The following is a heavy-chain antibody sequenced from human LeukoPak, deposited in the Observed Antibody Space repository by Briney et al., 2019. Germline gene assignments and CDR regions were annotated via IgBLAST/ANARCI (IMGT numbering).Heavy chain of an antibody. CDR2: IYYSGST. V-gene: IGHV4-30-4*01. J-gene: IGHJ4*02. CDR1: GGSISSGDYY. Sequence: SETLSLTCTVSGGSISSGDYYWSWIRQPPGKGLEWIGYIYYSGSTYYNPSLKSRVTISVDTSKNQFSLKLSSVTAADTAVYYCARGAYYYDSRGNVFDYWGQGTLVTVSS. CDR3: ARGAYYYDSRGNVFDY. D-gene: IGHD3-22*01.